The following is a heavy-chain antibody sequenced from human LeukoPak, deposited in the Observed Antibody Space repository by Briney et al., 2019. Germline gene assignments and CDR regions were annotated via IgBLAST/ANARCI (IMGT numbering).Heavy chain of an antibody. J-gene: IGHJ4*02. D-gene: IGHD1-26*01. Sequence: GGSLRLSCAASGFTFTSYSMSWVRQAPGKGLEWVSGTSDRGDYTYYADSVEGRFTISRDNSKNTLYLQMNSLRAEDTALYFCAKKAQYNGNYPLDYWGQGTLVTVSS. V-gene: IGHV3-23*01. CDR3: AKKAQYNGNYPLDY. CDR1: GFTFTSYS. CDR2: TSDRGDYT.